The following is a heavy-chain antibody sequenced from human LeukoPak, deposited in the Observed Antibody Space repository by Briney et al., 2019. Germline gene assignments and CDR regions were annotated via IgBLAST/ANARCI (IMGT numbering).Heavy chain of an antibody. CDR1: GFTFDDYA. CDR2: ISWNIGSI. V-gene: IGHV3-9*03. Sequence: PGGSLRLSCAASGFTFDDYAMHWVRQAPGQGLEWVSGISWNIGSIGYADSLKGRITISRDNAKNSLYLQMNSLRAEDMALYYCGKGKRGDPLDYFDYWGQRTLVTVSS. J-gene: IGHJ4*02. CDR3: GKGKRGDPLDYFDY. D-gene: IGHD1-1*01.